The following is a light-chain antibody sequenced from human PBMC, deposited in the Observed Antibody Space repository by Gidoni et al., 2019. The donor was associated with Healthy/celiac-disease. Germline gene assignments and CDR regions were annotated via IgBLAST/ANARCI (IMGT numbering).Light chain of an antibody. J-gene: IGKJ1*01. Sequence: IVLTQSPGTLSLSPGERATLSCRASQSVSSSYLAWYQQKPGQAPRLLIYGASRRPTGIPDRFRGSGSATDFTLTISRLEPEDFAVYYCQQYGSSPPTFGQGTKVEIK. V-gene: IGKV3-20*01. CDR1: QSVSSSY. CDR3: QQYGSSPPT. CDR2: GAS.